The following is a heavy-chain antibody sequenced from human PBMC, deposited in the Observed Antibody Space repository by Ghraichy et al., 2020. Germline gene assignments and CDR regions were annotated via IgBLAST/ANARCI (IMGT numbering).Heavy chain of an antibody. V-gene: IGHV3-13*01. CDR3: ARKPRECGGDTNCAFDI. J-gene: IGHJ3*02. Sequence: GGSLRLSCAASGFTFSSYDMHWVRQATGKGLEWVSAIGTAGDTYYPGSVKGRFTISRENAKNSLYLQMNSLRAGDTAVYYCARKPRECGGDTNCAFDIWGQGTMVTVSS. D-gene: IGHD2-21*01. CDR2: IGTAGDT. CDR1: GFTFSSYD.